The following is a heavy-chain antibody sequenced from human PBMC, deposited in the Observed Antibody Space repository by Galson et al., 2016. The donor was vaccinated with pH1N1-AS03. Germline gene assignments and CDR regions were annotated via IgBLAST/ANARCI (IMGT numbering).Heavy chain of an antibody. J-gene: IGHJ3*02. Sequence: SVKVSCKASGYTFSTYGVSWVRQAPGQGLEWMGWISGYDDDTNYAQNVAGRVTMTTDKSTSTVYMELRSLRSDDTAVYYCARDRGFGQDTFVIGGQETWVTVSS. V-gene: IGHV1-18*04. CDR1: GYTFSTYG. D-gene: IGHD2-15*01. CDR2: ISGYDDDT. CDR3: ARDRGFGQDTFVI.